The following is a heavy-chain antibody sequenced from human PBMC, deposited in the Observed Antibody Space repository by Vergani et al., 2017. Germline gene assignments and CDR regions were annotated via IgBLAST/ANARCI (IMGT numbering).Heavy chain of an antibody. J-gene: IGHJ4*02. CDR3: VKAMAGTLGTFFDY. Sequence: EVQLVESGGGLVQPGGSLRLSCSASGFTFSSYAMHWVRQAPGKGLEYVSDISSNGGSTYYADSVKGRFTISRDNSKNTLYLQMSSLRAEDTAVYYCVKAMAGTLGTFFDYWGQGTLVTVSS. D-gene: IGHD1-1*01. CDR2: ISSNGGST. V-gene: IGHV3-64D*06. CDR1: GFTFSSYA.